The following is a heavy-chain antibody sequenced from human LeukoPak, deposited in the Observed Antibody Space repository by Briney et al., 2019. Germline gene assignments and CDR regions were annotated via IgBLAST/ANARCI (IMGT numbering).Heavy chain of an antibody. J-gene: IGHJ4*02. CDR2: ISSSGSTV. Sequence: GWSLRLSCAASGFTFSNYEMNWVRQAPGKGLEWVSYISSSGSTVYYADSVKGRFTISRDNARNSLYLQRNSLGAEDTAVYYCARYRSPLDYWGQGTLVTVSS. V-gene: IGHV3-48*03. D-gene: IGHD3-16*02. CDR1: GFTFSNYE. CDR3: ARYRSPLDY.